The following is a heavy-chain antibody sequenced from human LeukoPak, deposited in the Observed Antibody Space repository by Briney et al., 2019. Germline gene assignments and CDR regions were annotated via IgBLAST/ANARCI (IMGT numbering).Heavy chain of an antibody. J-gene: IGHJ4*02. V-gene: IGHV4-59*01. CDR1: GGPISSYY. Sequence: SETLSLTCTVSGGPISSYYWSWIRQPPGKGLEWIGYIYYSGNTNYNPSLKSRVTISVDTSKNQFSLKLSSVTAADTAVYYCARGRPGIAAAGTHFDYWGQGTLVTVSS. CDR3: ARGRPGIAAAGTHFDY. CDR2: IYYSGNT. D-gene: IGHD6-13*01.